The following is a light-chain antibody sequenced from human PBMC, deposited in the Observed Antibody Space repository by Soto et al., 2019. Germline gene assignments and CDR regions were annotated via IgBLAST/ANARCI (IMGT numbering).Light chain of an antibody. CDR1: QSISSSY. CDR3: QQYGSMIT. V-gene: IGKV3-20*01. CDR2: GAS. J-gene: IGKJ4*01. Sequence: EIVLTQYPGTLSWSPGKRATLSWRASQSISSSYSAWYQQRPGHAPRLLIYGASSRATGIPDSFSGSASGTDFTLTISRLQPEDSAVYYCQQYGSMITFGGGTKVDIK.